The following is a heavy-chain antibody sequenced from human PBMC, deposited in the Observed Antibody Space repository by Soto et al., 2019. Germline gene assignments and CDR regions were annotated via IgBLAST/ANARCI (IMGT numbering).Heavy chain of an antibody. D-gene: IGHD3-9*01. Sequence: GESLKISCKGSGYSFTSYWIGWVRQMPGKGLEWMGIIYPGDSDTRYSPSFQGQVTISADKSISTAYLQWSSLKASDTAMYYCARRPLYYDILTCYYTPGAFDIWGQGTMVTVSS. CDR3: ARRPLYYDILTCYYTPGAFDI. CDR2: IYPGDSDT. J-gene: IGHJ3*02. V-gene: IGHV5-51*01. CDR1: GYSFTSYW.